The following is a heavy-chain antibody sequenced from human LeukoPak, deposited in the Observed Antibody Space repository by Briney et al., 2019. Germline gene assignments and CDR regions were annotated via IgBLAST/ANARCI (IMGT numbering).Heavy chain of an antibody. CDR1: VDSVSTNTGA. V-gene: IGHV6-1*01. D-gene: IGHD2-15*01. CDR3: ARGGSFALDI. J-gene: IGHJ3*02. CDR2: TYYRSQWHN. Sequence: SQTLLLTCAISVDSVSTNTGAWNWIRQSPSRCIEWLGMTYYRSQWHNEYAVSVKSRINVTPDTSKNQVSLQLNSVTLEDTAAYYCARGGSFALDIWGQGTMVTVS.